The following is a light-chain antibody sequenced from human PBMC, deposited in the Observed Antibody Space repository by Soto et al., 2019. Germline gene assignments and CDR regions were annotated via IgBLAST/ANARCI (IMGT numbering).Light chain of an antibody. CDR2: HAS. CDR1: HDVSVS. Sequence: ELVMTQSPATLSLSRGGAATLCCRAGHDVSVSLVWYQERPCQARRVLMHHASNRATGIPARFRGSGSGTDFTLIIGSLPPEDSAIYYCQQRASWPFTLGQGTKV. V-gene: IGKV3-11*01. CDR3: QQRASWPFT. J-gene: IGKJ2*01.